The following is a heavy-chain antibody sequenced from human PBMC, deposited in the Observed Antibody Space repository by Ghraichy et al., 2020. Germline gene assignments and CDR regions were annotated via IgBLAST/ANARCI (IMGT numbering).Heavy chain of an antibody. J-gene: IGHJ6*02. CDR2: VYYSGST. V-gene: IGHV4-59*01. Sequence: SETLSLTCTVSGASISSSYWTWIRLPPGKGLQWIGYVYYSGSTSFNPSLNSRVAMSVDTSKKQFYLNLSSVTAADTAVYYCARLNYLSSGNFGSWSYYAMDVWGQGTTVTVSS. CDR1: GASISSSY. CDR3: ARLNYLSSGNFGSWSYYAMDV. D-gene: IGHD3-10*01.